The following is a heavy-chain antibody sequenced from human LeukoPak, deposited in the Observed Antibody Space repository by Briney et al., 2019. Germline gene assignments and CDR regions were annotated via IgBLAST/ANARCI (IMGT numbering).Heavy chain of an antibody. CDR2: INPNSGGT. J-gene: IGHJ1*01. CDR1: GYTFTGYY. V-gene: IGHV1-2*02. CDR3: ALCSSTSCYNRYFQH. Sequence: ASVKVSCKASGYTFTGYYMHWVRQAPGQGLEWMGWINPNSGGTNYAQKFQGRVTMTRDTSISTAYMELSRLRSDDTAVYYCALCSSTSCYNRYFQHWGQGTLVTVSS. D-gene: IGHD2-2*02.